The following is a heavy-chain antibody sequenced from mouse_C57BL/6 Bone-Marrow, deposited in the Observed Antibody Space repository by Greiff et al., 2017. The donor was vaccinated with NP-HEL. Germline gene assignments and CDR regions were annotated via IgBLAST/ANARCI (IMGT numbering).Heavy chain of an antibody. Sequence: QVQLKQPGAELVKPGASVKLSCKASGYTFTSYWMHWVKQRPGQGLEWIGMIHPNSGSTNYNEKFKSKATLTVDKSSSTAYMQLSSLTSEDSAVYYCARGNSNPYYFDYWGQGTTLTVSS. CDR3: ARGNSNPYYFDY. D-gene: IGHD2-5*01. J-gene: IGHJ2*01. V-gene: IGHV1-64*01. CDR1: GYTFTSYW. CDR2: IHPNSGST.